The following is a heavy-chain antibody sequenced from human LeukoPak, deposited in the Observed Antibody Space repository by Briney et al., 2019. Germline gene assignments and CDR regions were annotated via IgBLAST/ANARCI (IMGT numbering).Heavy chain of an antibody. CDR3: AKDTAPFGVVLMVYAYDFDY. CDR2: ISYDGSNK. Sequence: GGSLRLSCAASGFTFSSYGMHWVRQAPGRGLEWVAVISYDGSNKYYADSVKGRFTISRDNSKNTLYLQMNSLRAEDTAVYYCAKDTAPFGVVLMVYAYDFDYWGQGTLVTVSS. V-gene: IGHV3-30*18. CDR1: GFTFSSYG. D-gene: IGHD2-8*01. J-gene: IGHJ4*02.